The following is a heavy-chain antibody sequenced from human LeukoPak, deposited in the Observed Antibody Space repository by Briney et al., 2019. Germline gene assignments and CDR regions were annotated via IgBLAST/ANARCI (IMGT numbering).Heavy chain of an antibody. Sequence: SETLSLTCTVSGGSISSGGFYWSWIPQHPGKGREWIGYIYYSGSTYYNPSLKSRVTISVDTSKSQFSLKLSSVTAADTAVYYCARDNPYGEDYWGQGTLVTVSS. CDR2: IYYSGST. CDR1: GGSISSGGFY. V-gene: IGHV4-31*03. CDR3: ARDNPYGEDY. D-gene: IGHD4-17*01. J-gene: IGHJ4*02.